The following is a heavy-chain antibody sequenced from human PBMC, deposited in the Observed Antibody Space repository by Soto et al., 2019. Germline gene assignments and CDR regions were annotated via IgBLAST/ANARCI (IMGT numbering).Heavy chain of an antibody. J-gene: IGHJ4*02. V-gene: IGHV1-69*02. CDR2: IIPILGIA. CDR1: GGTFSSYT. Sequence: QVQLVQSGAEVKKPGSSVKVSCKASGGTFSSYTISWVRQAPGQGLEWMGRIIPILGIANYAQKFQGRVTIIADKSTSTAYMRLSSLRAKETAVYYCARGKEINFDYRGQGTLVTVSS. CDR3: ARGKEINFDY.